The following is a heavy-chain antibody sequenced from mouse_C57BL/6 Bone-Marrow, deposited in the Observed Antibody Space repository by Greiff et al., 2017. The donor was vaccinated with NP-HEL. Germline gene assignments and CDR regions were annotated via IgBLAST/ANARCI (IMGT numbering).Heavy chain of an antibody. CDR3: AREIPYYYGSSYEFDY. V-gene: IGHV1-85*01. CDR1: GYTFTSYD. CDR2: IYPRDGST. D-gene: IGHD1-1*01. J-gene: IGHJ2*01. Sequence: LEESGPELVKPGASVKLSCKASGYTFTSYDINWVKQRPGQGLEWIGWIYPRDGSTKYNEKFKGKATLTVDTSSSTAYMELHSLTSEDSAVYFCAREIPYYYGSSYEFDYWGQGTTLTVSS.